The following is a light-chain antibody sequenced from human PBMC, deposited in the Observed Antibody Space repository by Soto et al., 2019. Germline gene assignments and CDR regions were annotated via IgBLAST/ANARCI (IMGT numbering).Light chain of an antibody. V-gene: IGLV1-40*01. CDR3: SGSVI. J-gene: IGLJ2*01. CDR1: SSNIGTGYD. Sequence: QSVLTQPPSVSGAPGQRVTISCTGSSSNIGTGYDVHWYQHLPGTAPKLLIYANSNRPSGVPDRFSGSKSGTAASLAITGLQDEDEADSSLSGSVIFGGGTKLTVL. CDR2: ANS.